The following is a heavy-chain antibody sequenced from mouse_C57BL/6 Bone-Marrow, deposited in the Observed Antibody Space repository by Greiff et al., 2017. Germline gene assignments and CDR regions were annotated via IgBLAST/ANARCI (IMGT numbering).Heavy chain of an antibody. CDR2: IDPETGGT. CDR3: TRDVRYYAMDD. V-gene: IGHV1-15*01. J-gene: IGHJ4*01. Sequence: QVQLQQSGAELVRPGASVTLSCKASGYTFTDYEMHWVKQTPVHGLEWIGAIDPETGGTAYNQKFKGKAILTADKSSSTAYMELRSLTSEDSAVYYCTRDVRYYAMDDWGQGNSVTVSS. CDR1: GYTFTDYE.